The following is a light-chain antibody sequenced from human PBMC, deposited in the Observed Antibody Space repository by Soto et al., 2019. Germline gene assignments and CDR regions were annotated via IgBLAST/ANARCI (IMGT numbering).Light chain of an antibody. Sequence: DIQLTQSPSFLSASLEDRVTITCRASQGIGVYLAWYQQQPGKAPRLLIYAASTLQRGVPSRFSGSGSGTEFTLTISHLQPEDFATYYCQQLTTDPLTFGGGTKVDLK. V-gene: IGKV1-9*01. CDR1: QGIGVY. CDR3: QQLTTDPLT. J-gene: IGKJ4*01. CDR2: AAS.